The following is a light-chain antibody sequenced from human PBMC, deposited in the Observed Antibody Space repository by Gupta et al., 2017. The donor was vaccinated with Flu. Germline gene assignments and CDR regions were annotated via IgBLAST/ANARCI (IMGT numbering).Light chain of an antibody. Sequence: RATLSCMASQNIDYYLALYQQKPGQPPRLLIYDSSKRAAGITAKFTGSGSGTDFTLTINSLEPDYFAVYYCQQRSSWPPLTFGGWTRVDLK. J-gene: IGKJ4*01. CDR2: DSS. CDR3: QQRSSWPPLT. CDR1: QNIDYY. V-gene: IGKV3-11*01.